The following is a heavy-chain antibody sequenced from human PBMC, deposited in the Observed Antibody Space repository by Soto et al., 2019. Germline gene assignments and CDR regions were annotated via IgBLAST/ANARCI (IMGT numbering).Heavy chain of an antibody. J-gene: IGHJ6*03. D-gene: IGHD3-10*01. CDR3: AKDLYGSGRLNYYYYYMDV. Sequence: GGSLRLSCAASGFTFSSYAMSWVRQAPGKGLEWVSAISGSGGSTYYADSVKGRFTISRDNSKNTLYLQMNSLRAEDTAVYYCAKDLYGSGRLNYYYYYMDVWGKGTTVTVSS. CDR1: GFTFSSYA. V-gene: IGHV3-23*01. CDR2: ISGSGGST.